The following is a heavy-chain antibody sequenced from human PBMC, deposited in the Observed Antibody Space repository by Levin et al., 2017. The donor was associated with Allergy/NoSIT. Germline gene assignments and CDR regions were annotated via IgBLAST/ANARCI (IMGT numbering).Heavy chain of an antibody. Sequence: GESLKISCAASGFTFSSYGMHWVRQAPGKGLEWVAVISYDGSNKYYADSVKGRFTISRDNSKNTLYLQMNSLRAEDTAVYYCAKDLHSGYMDVWGKGTTVTVSS. CDR2: ISYDGSNK. D-gene: IGHD3-10*01. J-gene: IGHJ6*03. CDR3: AKDLHSGYMDV. CDR1: GFTFSSYG. V-gene: IGHV3-30*18.